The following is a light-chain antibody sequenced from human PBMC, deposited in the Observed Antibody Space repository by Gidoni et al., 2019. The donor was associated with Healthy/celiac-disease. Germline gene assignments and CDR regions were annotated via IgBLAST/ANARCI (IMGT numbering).Light chain of an antibody. J-gene: IGKJ1*01. V-gene: IGKV1-39*01. CDR1: QSISNY. Sequence: DIQMTQSPSSLSASVGDRVTITCRASQSISNYLKWYQQKPGKAPKLLTYAASSLQSGVPSRFSGSGAGTDFTLTISSLQPEDFATYYCQQSYSTPRTFGQGTKVEIK. CDR3: QQSYSTPRT. CDR2: AAS.